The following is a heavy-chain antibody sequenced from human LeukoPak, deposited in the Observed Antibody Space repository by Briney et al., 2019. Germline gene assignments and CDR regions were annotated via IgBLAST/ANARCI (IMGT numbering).Heavy chain of an antibody. Sequence: PSETLSLTCAVYGGSFSGYYWSWIRQPPGKGLEWIGEINHSGSTNYNPSLKSRVTISVDTSKNQFSLKLSSVTAADTAVYHCARVQATGTTDYWGQGTLVTVSS. CDR3: ARVQATGTTDY. CDR2: INHSGST. V-gene: IGHV4-34*01. CDR1: GGSFSGYY. J-gene: IGHJ4*02. D-gene: IGHD1-1*01.